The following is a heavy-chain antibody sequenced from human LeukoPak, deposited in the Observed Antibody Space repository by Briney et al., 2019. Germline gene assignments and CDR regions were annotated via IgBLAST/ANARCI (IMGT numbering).Heavy chain of an antibody. V-gene: IGHV3-7*04. J-gene: IGHJ4*02. CDR3: ARAPTVTTPKTFGY. CDR1: GFTFSSYW. D-gene: IGHD4-17*01. Sequence: GGSLRLSCAASGFTFSSYWMSWVRQAPGKELEWVANIKQDGSEKYYVDSVKRRFTISRDNAKNSLYLQMNSLRAEDTAVYYCARAPTVTTPKTFGYWGQGTLVTVSS. CDR2: IKQDGSEK.